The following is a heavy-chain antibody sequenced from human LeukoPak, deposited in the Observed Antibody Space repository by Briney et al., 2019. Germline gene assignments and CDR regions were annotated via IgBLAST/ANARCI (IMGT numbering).Heavy chain of an antibody. D-gene: IGHD3-10*02. CDR3: ARVHITTFAVHHAFDI. CDR1: GFTFSSYA. CDR2: VISNGGST. V-gene: IGHV3-64*04. Sequence: QTGGSLRLSCSASGFTFSSYAMNWVRQAPGKGLEYVSGVISNGGSTHYADSVKGRFTISRDNSKNALYLQMNSLRAEDTAVYYCARVHITTFAVHHAFDIWGQGTMVTVSS. J-gene: IGHJ3*02.